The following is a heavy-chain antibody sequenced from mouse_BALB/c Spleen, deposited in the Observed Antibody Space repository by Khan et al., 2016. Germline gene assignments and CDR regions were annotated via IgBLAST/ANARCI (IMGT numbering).Heavy chain of an antibody. CDR2: IDPENGNT. CDR1: GFNFTDYY. CDR3: ALDEAWFAY. D-gene: IGHD2-10*02. V-gene: IGHV14-1*02. J-gene: IGHJ3*01. Sequence: VQLKQSGAELVRPGALVKLSCKASGFNFTDYYMHWVKQRPEQGLEWIGWIDPENGNTIYDPKFQGKASITADTSSNTAYLQLSSLTSEDTAVYYCALDEAWFAYWGQGTLVTVSA.